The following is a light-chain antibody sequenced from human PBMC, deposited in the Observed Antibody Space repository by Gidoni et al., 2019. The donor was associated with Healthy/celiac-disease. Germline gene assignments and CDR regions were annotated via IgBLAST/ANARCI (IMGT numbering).Light chain of an antibody. V-gene: IGLV4-69*01. CDR3: QTWGTGIRV. Sequence: QRVLTQSPSASASLCASVKLTCTLSSGHSSYVIAWHHQQPEKGPRYLMKLNSAGSHSKGDGIPDRVSGSSSGAERYLTISSLQSEDEADYYCQTWGTGIRVFGGGTKLTVL. CDR2: LNSAGSH. CDR1: SGHSSYV. J-gene: IGLJ3*02.